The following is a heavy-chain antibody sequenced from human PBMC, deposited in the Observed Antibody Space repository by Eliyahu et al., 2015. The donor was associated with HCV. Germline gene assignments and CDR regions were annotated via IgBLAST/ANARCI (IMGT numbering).Heavy chain of an antibody. D-gene: IGHD2-15*01. J-gene: IGHJ4*02. Sequence: QVQLVESGGGVVQPGXSXRLSCAASGFTFNNFFMHWVRQAPGKGLEWVAVISHDGSNKYYADSVKGRFTISRDNSKNTLFLQMNSLRVEDTALYYCTRGGCSGGACSFGSNDDYWGQGTLVTVSS. CDR1: GFTFNNFF. CDR2: ISHDGSNK. V-gene: IGHV3-30-3*01. CDR3: TRGGCSGGACSFGSNDDY.